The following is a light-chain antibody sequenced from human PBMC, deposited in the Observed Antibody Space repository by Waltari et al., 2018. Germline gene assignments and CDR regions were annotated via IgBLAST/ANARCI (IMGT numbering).Light chain of an antibody. Sequence: EIVFTQSPGTMSLSPGERATLSCRASQGVNSDNLAWYQQRPGQAPRLLIYEVYRRASGIPDRFSGSGSGTLFTLTIFSLEPEDFAVYYCQDYGSSRTFGQGTKVEFK. J-gene: IGKJ1*01. V-gene: IGKV3-20*01. CDR3: QDYGSSRT. CDR2: EVY. CDR1: QGVNSDN.